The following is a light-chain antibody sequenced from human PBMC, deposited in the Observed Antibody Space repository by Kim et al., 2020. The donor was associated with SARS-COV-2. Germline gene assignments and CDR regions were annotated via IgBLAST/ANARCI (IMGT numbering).Light chain of an antibody. V-gene: IGLV3-25*03. Sequence: PGRPATITCAGDALEKKYVYWYQQKPGPAPILVIYDDTERPSVIPERFSGSSSGTTVTLTITGVQTEDEADYSRQSADSRGSYVTFGGGTQLTVL. CDR2: DDT. CDR1: ALEKKY. CDR3: QSADSRGSYVT. J-gene: IGLJ2*01.